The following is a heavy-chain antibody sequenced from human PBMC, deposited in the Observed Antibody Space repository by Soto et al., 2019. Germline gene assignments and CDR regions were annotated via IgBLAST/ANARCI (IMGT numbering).Heavy chain of an antibody. CDR3: AKARLPGTDYDAFDI. V-gene: IGHV3-9*01. D-gene: IGHD1-1*01. CDR1: GFTFDDYA. CDR2: ISWNSGSI. J-gene: IGHJ3*02. Sequence: PGGSLRLSCAASGFTFDDYAMHWVRQAPGKGLEWVSGISWNSGSIGYADSVKGRFTISRDNAKNSLYLQMNSLRAEDTASYYCAKARLPGTDYDAFDIWGQGTMVTVSS.